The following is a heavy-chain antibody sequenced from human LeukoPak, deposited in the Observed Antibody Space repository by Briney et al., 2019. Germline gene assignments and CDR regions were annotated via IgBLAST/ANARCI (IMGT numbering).Heavy chain of an antibody. CDR3: ARGDIVVVPAAMTLVFDP. V-gene: IGHV4-59*08. J-gene: IGHJ5*02. Sequence: SETLSLTCTVSGGSISSYYWSWIRQPPGKGLEWIGYIYYSGSTNYNPSLKSRVTISVDTSKTQFSLKLSSVTAADTAVYYCARGDIVVVPAAMTLVFDPWGQGTLVTVSS. CDR2: IYYSGST. CDR1: GGSISSYY. D-gene: IGHD2-2*01.